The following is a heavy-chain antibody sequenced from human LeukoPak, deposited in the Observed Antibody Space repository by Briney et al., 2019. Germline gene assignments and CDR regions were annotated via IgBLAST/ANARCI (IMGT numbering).Heavy chain of an antibody. D-gene: IGHD2-2*01. CDR1: GYTFTSYG. J-gene: IGHJ5*02. V-gene: IGHV1-18*01. CDR2: ISAYNGNT. CDR3: ARAASRVVPAAMGGNWFDP. Sequence: ASVKVSCRASGYTFTSYGISWVRQAPGKGLEGMGWISAYNGNTNYAQKLQGRVTMTTDTSTSTAYMELRSLRSDDTAVYYCARAASRVVPAAMGGNWFDPWGQGTLVTVS.